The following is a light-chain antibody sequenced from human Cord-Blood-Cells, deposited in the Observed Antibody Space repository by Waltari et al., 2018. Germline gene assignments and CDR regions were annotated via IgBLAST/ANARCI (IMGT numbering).Light chain of an antibody. CDR2: EGS. J-gene: IGLJ3*02. V-gene: IGLV2-23*01. CDR1: SSDVGSYNF. CDR3: CSYAGSSTWV. Sequence: QSALTQPASFSGSPGQSTTMPSTGTSSDVGSYNFSSWYQQHPGKAPKLMIHEGSKRPSGVSNRFSGSKSGNTASLTISGLQAEDEADYYCCSYAGSSTWVFGGGTKLTVL.